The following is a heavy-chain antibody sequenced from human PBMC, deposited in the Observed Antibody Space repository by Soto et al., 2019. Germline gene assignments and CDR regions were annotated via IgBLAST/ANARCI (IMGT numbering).Heavy chain of an antibody. J-gene: IGHJ4*02. CDR3: ATRGTQGRWLEFADY. CDR1: GGTFSSLG. CDR2: IIPISGRT. V-gene: IGHV1-69*01. Sequence: QVQLVQSGAEVKRPGSSVKVSCEASGGTFSSLGFTWVRQAPGQGLEWMGGIIPISGRTTFAPKFLGSVTITADESPRTTYLELTAPTSDDTAIYSCATRGTQGRWLEFADYWGQGTLVTVSS. D-gene: IGHD5-12*01.